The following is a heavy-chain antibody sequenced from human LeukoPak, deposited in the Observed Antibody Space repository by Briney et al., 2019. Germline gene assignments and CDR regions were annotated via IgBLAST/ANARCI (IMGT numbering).Heavy chain of an antibody. Sequence: GGSLRLSCAASGFTFSTCGMNWVRQAPGKGLEWVSSISSSSKYIYYADSVKGRFTISRDNAKNSLYLQMNSLRAEDTAVYYCAHYETVRRASSDYWGQGTLVTVSS. D-gene: IGHD4-17*01. CDR1: GFTFSTCG. CDR2: ISSSSKYI. J-gene: IGHJ4*02. V-gene: IGHV3-21*01. CDR3: AHYETVRRASSDY.